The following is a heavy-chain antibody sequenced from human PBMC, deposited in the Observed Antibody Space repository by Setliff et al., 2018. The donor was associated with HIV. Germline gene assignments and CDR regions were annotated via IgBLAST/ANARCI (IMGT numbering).Heavy chain of an antibody. CDR1: GYTFSYA. J-gene: IGHJ6*02. V-gene: IGHV1-3*01. Sequence: ASVKVSCKASGYTFSYAMYWVRQAPGQRLEWMGWINAGNGNTKYSQKFQGRVTITRDTSASKAYMELSSLRSEDTAVYYCASIDCGGDCYSYNYYAMDVWGQGTTVTVSS. CDR3: ASIDCGGDCYSYNYYAMDV. D-gene: IGHD2-21*02. CDR2: INAGNGNT.